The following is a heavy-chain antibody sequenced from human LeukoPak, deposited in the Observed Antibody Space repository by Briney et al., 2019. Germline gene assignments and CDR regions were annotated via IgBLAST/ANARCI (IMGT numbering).Heavy chain of an antibody. Sequence: PGGSLRLSCAASGFTFSSYGMHWVRQAPGKGLEWVAVIWYDGSNKYYADFVKGRFTISRDNSKNTLYLQMNSLRAEDTAVYYCAREPHSYYDFWSGFTNRGAYFDYWGQGTLVTVSS. CDR2: IWYDGSNK. D-gene: IGHD3-3*01. V-gene: IGHV3-33*01. J-gene: IGHJ4*02. CDR3: AREPHSYYDFWSGFTNRGAYFDY. CDR1: GFTFSSYG.